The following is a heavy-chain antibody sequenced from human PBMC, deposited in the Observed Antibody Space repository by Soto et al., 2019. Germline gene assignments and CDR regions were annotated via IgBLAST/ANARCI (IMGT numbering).Heavy chain of an antibody. J-gene: IGHJ2*01. D-gene: IGHD6-19*01. V-gene: IGHV1-69*12. Sequence: QVQLVQSGAEVKKPGSSVKVSCKASGGTFSNYAISWVRQAPGQGLEWMGGITPFFGTANYAQKFQGRVTITADESMSTAYMELSGLRSEDTAVYYCAQTLGLAVAGPGRFDLWGRGTLVTVSS. CDR2: ITPFFGTA. CDR3: AQTLGLAVAGPGRFDL. CDR1: GGTFSNYA.